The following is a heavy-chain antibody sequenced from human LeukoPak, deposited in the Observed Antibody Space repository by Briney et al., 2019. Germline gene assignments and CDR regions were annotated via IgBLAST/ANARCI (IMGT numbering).Heavy chain of an antibody. Sequence: SETLSLTCTVSGGSISSYYWSWIRQPPGKGLEWIGYIYYSGSTNYNPSLKSRVIISVDTSKNQFSLKLSSVTAADTAVYYCARAQYYYDSSGSPTIDYWGQGTLVTVSS. V-gene: IGHV4-59*01. D-gene: IGHD3-22*01. J-gene: IGHJ4*02. CDR3: ARAQYYYDSSGSPTIDY. CDR1: GGSISSYY. CDR2: IYYSGST.